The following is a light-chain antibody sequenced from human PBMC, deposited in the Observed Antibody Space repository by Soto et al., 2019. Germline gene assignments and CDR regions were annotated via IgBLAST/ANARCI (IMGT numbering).Light chain of an antibody. CDR2: WAS. CDR1: QRDLYGSNNKNY. J-gene: IGKJ1*01. CDR3: QQSYSTSWT. V-gene: IGKV4-1*01. Sequence: DSVMTQSKKSVAVYLGERATTKWKSSQRDLYGSNNKNYLAWYQQKPGQPPKLLIYWASTRESGVPDRFSCSGSGTDFTLTISSLQAEDVAVYYWQQSYSTSWTCGQGTKVDI.